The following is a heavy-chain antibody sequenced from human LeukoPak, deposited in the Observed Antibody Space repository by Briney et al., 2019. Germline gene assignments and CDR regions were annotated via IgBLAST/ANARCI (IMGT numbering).Heavy chain of an antibody. D-gene: IGHD3-10*01. J-gene: IGHJ4*02. CDR3: ARESLYSGSASSDLDY. CDR1: GFTFSSYT. Sequence: VDSLRLSCAASGFTFSSYTMDWVRQAPGKGLEWVSSISSSSGYIYYAESVKGRFTISRDNAENSLHLQMNSLRAEDTALYYCARESLYSGSASSDLDYWGQGTLVTVSS. V-gene: IGHV3-21*01. CDR2: ISSSSGYI.